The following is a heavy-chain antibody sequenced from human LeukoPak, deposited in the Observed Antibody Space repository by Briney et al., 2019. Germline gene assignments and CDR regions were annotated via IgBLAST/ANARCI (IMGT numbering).Heavy chain of an antibody. Sequence: GASVKVSCKASGGTFSSYAISWVRQAPGQGLEWMGRIIPILGIANYAQKFQGRVTITADKSTSTAYMELSSLRSEDTAVYYCARDSPSSSSDYWGQGTLVTVSS. J-gene: IGHJ4*02. D-gene: IGHD6-6*01. CDR2: IIPILGIA. CDR3: ARDSPSSSSDY. V-gene: IGHV1-69*04. CDR1: GGTFSSYA.